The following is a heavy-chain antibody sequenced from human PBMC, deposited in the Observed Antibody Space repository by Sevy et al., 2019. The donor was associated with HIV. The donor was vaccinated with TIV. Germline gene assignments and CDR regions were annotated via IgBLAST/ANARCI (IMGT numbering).Heavy chain of an antibody. CDR3: ARESRRGQWSIDY. J-gene: IGHJ4*02. Sequence: SETLSLTCAVYGGSFSGYYWSWIRQPPGKGLEWSGEINHSGSTNYNPSLKSRVTISVDTSKNQFSLKLSSVTAADTAVYYCARESRRGQWSIDYWGQGTLVTVSS. D-gene: IGHD6-19*01. CDR2: INHSGST. V-gene: IGHV4-34*01. CDR1: GGSFSGYY.